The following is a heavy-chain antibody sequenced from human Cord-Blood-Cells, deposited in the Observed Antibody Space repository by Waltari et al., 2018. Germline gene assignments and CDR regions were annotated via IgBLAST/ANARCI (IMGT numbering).Heavy chain of an antibody. CDR1: GGSISSGGYS. Sequence: QVQLQESGPGLVKPSQTLSPTCTVSGGSISSGGYSWSWIRQHPGKGLEWIGYIYYSGSTYYNPSLKSRVTISVDTSKNQFSLKLSSVTAADTAVYYCARDSRRGATDYWGQGTLVTVSS. D-gene: IGHD1-26*01. CDR2: IYYSGST. J-gene: IGHJ4*02. CDR3: ARDSRRGATDY. V-gene: IGHV4-31*03.